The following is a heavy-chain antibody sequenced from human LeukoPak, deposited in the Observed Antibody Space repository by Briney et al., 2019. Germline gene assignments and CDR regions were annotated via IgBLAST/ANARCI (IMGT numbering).Heavy chain of an antibody. Sequence: ASVKVSCKASGYTFTGYYMHWVRQAPGQGLEWMGWINPNSGGTNYAQKFQGRVTMTRDTSISTAYMELSRLRSDDTAVFYCARVGPRTPQGTNCCDPWPQETLATVSS. V-gene: IGHV1-2*02. CDR2: INPNSGGT. J-gene: IGHJ5*02. CDR1: GYTFTGYY. D-gene: IGHD2-2*01. CDR3: ARVGPRTPQGTNCCDP.